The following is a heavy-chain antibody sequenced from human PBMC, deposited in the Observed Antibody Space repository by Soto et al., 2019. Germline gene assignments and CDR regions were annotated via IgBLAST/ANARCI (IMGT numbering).Heavy chain of an antibody. D-gene: IGHD6-19*01. CDR1: GFTFSSYA. CDR2: ISYDGSNK. V-gene: IGHV3-30-3*01. CDR3: ARDHIGSGWSISYYFDY. J-gene: IGHJ4*02. Sequence: QVQLVESGGGVVQPGRSLRLSCAASGFTFSSYAMHWVRQAPGKGLEWVAVISYDGSNKYYADSVKGRFTISRDNSKNTLYLQMNSLRAEDTAVYYCARDHIGSGWSISYYFDYWGQGTLVTVSS.